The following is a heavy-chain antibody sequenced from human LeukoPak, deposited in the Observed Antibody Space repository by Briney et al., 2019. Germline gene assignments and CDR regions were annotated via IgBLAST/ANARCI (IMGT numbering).Heavy chain of an antibody. J-gene: IGHJ5*02. CDR3: ARDQRYYDSSGYYNA. V-gene: IGHV1-18*01. CDR1: GYTFTNYG. CDR2: ISTYNGNT. D-gene: IGHD3-22*01. Sequence: ASVKVSCKASGYTFTNYGISWVRQAPGQGPEWMGWISTYNGNTKYAQKLQGRVTMTTDTSTSTAYMELRSLRSDDTAVYYCARDQRYYDSSGYYNAWGQGTLVTVSS.